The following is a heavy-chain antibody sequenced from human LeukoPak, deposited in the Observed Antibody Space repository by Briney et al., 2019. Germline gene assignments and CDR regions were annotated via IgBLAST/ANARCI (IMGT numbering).Heavy chain of an antibody. Sequence: ASVKVSCKASRYTFTSYDINWVRQATGQGLEWMGWMNPNSGNTGYAQKFQGRVTMTRNTSISTAYMELSSLRSEDTAVYYCARGMWQGQLVDYWGQGTLVTVSS. CDR2: MNPNSGNT. CDR3: ARGMWQGQLVDY. D-gene: IGHD6-6*01. V-gene: IGHV1-8*01. CDR1: RYTFTSYD. J-gene: IGHJ4*02.